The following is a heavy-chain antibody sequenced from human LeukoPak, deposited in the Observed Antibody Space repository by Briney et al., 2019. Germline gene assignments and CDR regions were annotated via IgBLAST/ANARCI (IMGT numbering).Heavy chain of an antibody. CDR3: AREESGYSGDY. Sequence: ASVKVSCKASGYTFINYGITWVRQAPGQGLEWMGWISAYNGNTNYAQKLQGRVTMTTDTSTSTAYMELRSLRSDDTAMYYCAREESGYSGDYWGQGTLVTVSS. CDR2: ISAYNGNT. J-gene: IGHJ4*02. CDR1: GYTFINYG. V-gene: IGHV1-18*01. D-gene: IGHD5-18*01.